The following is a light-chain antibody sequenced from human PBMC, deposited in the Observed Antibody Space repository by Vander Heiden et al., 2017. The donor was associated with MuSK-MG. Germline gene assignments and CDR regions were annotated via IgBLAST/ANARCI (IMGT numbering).Light chain of an antibody. CDR3: QQRDSTPLT. CDR2: AAS. V-gene: IGKV1-39*01. Sequence: DIQMTQSPSSLSASVGDRVTITCRASQSISSYLNWYQQKPGQAPKLLIYAASSLQSGVPSRFSGSGSGTDFTLTISSLQPEDVATYYCQQRDSTPLTFGGGTKVEIK. CDR1: QSISSY. J-gene: IGKJ4*01.